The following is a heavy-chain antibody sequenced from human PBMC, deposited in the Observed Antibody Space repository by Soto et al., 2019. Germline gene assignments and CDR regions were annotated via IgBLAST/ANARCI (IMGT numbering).Heavy chain of an antibody. V-gene: IGHV1-69*02. CDR1: GGTFSSYT. Sequence: QVQLVQSGAEVKKPGSSVKVSCTASGGTFSSYTISWVRQAPGQGLEWMGRIIPILGIANYAQKFQGRVTITADKSTSTAYMELSSLRSEDTAVYYCARADAGYCSGGSCYSLDDYWGQGTLVTVSS. J-gene: IGHJ4*02. CDR3: ARADAGYCSGGSCYSLDDY. CDR2: IIPILGIA. D-gene: IGHD2-15*01.